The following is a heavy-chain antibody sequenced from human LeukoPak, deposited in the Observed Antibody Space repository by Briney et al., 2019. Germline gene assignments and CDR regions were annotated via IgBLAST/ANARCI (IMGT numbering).Heavy chain of an antibody. CDR1: GASIRSYF. D-gene: IGHD5-24*01. CDR2: IYYTGSANY. J-gene: IGHJ4*02. CDR3: ARHGPRRDGYNYDY. V-gene: IGHV4-59*08. Sequence: PSETLSLTCTVPGASIRSYFWSWIRHPPGKGLECIWYIYYTGSANYNYNPSRKSRVTISVDTSKNQFTLKLSAGTAGDTAVYYWARHGPRRDGYNYDYWGAGTLVTVSS.